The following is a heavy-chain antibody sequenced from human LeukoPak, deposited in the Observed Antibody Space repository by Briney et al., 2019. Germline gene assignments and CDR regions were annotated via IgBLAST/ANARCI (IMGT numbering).Heavy chain of an antibody. J-gene: IGHJ3*01. CDR2: IWSDGSNK. CDR3: AKEEDSPDL. CDR1: GFTFSSNW. Sequence: GGSLRLSCAASGFTFSSNWMHWVRQAPGKGLEWVALIWSDGSNKFYTDSVRGRFTISRDNSRNTLDLQMDSLRAEDTAVYYCAKEEDSPDLWGQGTMVTVSS. V-gene: IGHV3-33*06.